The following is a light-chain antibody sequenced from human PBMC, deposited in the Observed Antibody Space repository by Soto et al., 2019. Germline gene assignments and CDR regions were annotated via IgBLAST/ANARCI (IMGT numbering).Light chain of an antibody. J-gene: IGKJ2*01. CDR3: QQYGRSPFT. CDR2: GAS. V-gene: IGKV3-20*01. Sequence: EIVLTQSPVTLSLSPGERATLSCRASQRITSNFLAWFQQKAGLAPRLLIYGASTRASGAPDRFSGGGSGTDFGLTISRLEPEDFAVYYCQQYGRSPFTFGQGTKLQIK. CDR1: QRITSNF.